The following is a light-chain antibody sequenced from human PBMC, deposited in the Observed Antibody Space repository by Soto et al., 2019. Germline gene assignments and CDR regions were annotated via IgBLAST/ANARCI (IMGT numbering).Light chain of an antibody. Sequence: EIVLTQSPGTLSLSPGERATLSCRASQSVSSTYLAWYQQKPGQAPRLVIYGASSRATGIPDRFSGSGSGTDFTLTISRLEPEDFALYYCQQYGSSPITFGQGTRLEIK. CDR3: QQYGSSPIT. CDR2: GAS. V-gene: IGKV3-20*01. J-gene: IGKJ5*01. CDR1: QSVSSTY.